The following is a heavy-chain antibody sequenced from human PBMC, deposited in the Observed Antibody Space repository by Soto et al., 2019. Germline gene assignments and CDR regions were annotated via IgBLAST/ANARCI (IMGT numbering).Heavy chain of an antibody. Sequence: QVQLQESGPGLVKPSQTLSLTCNVSGDSISSGDHYWSRIRQPPGKGLEGIGYIYYSGTTYSRPSLLSRVTISVDPSKNQFSLKLKSVTAADTAVYYCARGAYSDSSSYFDYWGQGTLVPVSS. CDR3: ARGAYSDSSSYFDY. CDR1: GDSISSGDHY. J-gene: IGHJ4*02. CDR2: IYYSGTT. V-gene: IGHV4-30-4*01. D-gene: IGHD6-6*01.